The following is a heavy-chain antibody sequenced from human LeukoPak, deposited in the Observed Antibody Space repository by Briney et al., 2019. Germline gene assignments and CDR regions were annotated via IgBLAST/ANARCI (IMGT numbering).Heavy chain of an antibody. J-gene: IGHJ5*02. Sequence: GESLRLSCAASGFTFSSYSMNWVRQAPGKGLEWVSSISESGDDTAYADSVKGRFTISRDNSRNTLYLQMISLRAEDTAVYYCAKQFVDVWGQGTLVTVSS. CDR1: GFTFSSYS. CDR3: AKQFVDV. D-gene: IGHD5-24*01. CDR2: ISESGDDT. V-gene: IGHV3-23*01.